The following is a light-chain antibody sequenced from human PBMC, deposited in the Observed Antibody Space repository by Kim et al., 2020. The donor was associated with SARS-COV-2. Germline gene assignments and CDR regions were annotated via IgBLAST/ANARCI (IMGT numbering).Light chain of an antibody. J-gene: IGKJ1*01. CDR1: QNIDFY. CDR2: RTS. CDR3: HQSYNTPRT. V-gene: IGKV1-39*01. Sequence: DIQMTQSPASLSASPGDRVTITCRASQNIDFYLHWYQQRPGKAHKLLIYRTSNLQSGVPSRFSGSGSGTDFTLTIGSLQPEDFATYYCHQSYNTPRTFGQGTKVDIK.